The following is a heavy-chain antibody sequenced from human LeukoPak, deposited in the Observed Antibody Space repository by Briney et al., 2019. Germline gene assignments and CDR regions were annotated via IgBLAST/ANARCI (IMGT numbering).Heavy chain of an antibody. CDR2: IIPIFGTA. D-gene: IGHD2-15*01. CDR1: GGTFSSYA. CDR3: ASMAPLCSGGSCPHGNWFDP. V-gene: IGHV1-69*13. Sequence: ASVKVSCKASGGTFSSYAISWVRQAPGQGLEWMGGIIPIFGTANYAQKFQGRVTITADESTSTAYMELSSLRSEDTAVYYCASMAPLCSGGSCPHGNWFDPWGQGTLDTVSS. J-gene: IGHJ5*02.